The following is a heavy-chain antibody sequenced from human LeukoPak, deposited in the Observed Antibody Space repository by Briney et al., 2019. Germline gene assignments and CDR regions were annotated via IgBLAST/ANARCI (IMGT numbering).Heavy chain of an antibody. J-gene: IGHJ4*02. Sequence: PSEPLSLTCTVSGGSISSSSYYWGWIRQPPGKGLERNGSIHYSGSIYFNPSLKSQVTIFVDTSKNQFSLKLSSVTAADTAVYYCARGLDSYDSSGQFVYWGQGTLVTVSS. D-gene: IGHD3-22*01. V-gene: IGHV4-39*01. CDR3: ARGLDSYDSSGQFVY. CDR2: IHYSGSI. CDR1: GGSISSSSYY.